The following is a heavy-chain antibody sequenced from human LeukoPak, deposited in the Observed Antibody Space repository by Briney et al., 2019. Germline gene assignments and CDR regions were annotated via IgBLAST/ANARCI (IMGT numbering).Heavy chain of an antibody. D-gene: IGHD5-12*01. V-gene: IGHV3-64*01. CDR3: ARSVRVATTQTAPKGDHCYYGMDV. CDR2: ISSNGGGT. CDR1: GFTFSSYA. Sequence: GGSLRLSCAASGFTFSSYAMHWVRQAPGKGLEYVSAISSNGGGTYYANSVKGRFTISRDNSKNTLYLQMGSLRAEDMAVYYCARSVRVATTQTAPKGDHCYYGMDVWGQGTTVTVSS. J-gene: IGHJ6*02.